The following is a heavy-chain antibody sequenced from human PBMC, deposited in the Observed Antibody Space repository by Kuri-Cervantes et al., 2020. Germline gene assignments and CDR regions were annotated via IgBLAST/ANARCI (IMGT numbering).Heavy chain of an antibody. Sequence: GSLRLSCTVSGGSISSSSYYWGWIRQPPGKGLEWIGSIYYSGSTYYNPSPKRRVTISVDTSKNPFSLKLSSVTAADTAVYYCARHEARFGMDVWGQGTTVTVSS. CDR2: IYYSGST. V-gene: IGHV4-39*01. CDR1: GGSISSSSYY. J-gene: IGHJ6*02. CDR3: ARHEARFGMDV. D-gene: IGHD3-3*01.